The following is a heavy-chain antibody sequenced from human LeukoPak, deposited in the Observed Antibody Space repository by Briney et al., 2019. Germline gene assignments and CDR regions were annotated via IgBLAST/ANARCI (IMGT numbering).Heavy chain of an antibody. D-gene: IGHD3-10*01. CDR3: ARNLPGGPRDY. J-gene: IGHJ4*02. CDR2: ISDDGSNT. CDR1: GFTLSSFG. V-gene: IGHV3-30*03. Sequence: GGSLRLSCTASGFTLSSFGMHWVRQAPGKGLEWVAVISDDGSNTYYADSVKGRFTISRDNSKNTLYLQMNSLRAEDTAVYYCARNLPGGPRDYWGQGTLVTVSS.